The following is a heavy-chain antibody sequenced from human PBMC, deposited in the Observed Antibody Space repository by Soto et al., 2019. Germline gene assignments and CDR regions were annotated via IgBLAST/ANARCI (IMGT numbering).Heavy chain of an antibody. V-gene: IGHV3-21*01. CDR2: ISSSSSYI. J-gene: IGHJ6*02. CDR3: ARVERYRSGWYYYYYGMDV. CDR1: GFPFSSSS. Sequence: GGSLRLSCAASGFPFSSSSMNWVRQAPGTGLEWVSSISSSSSYIYYADSVKGRFTISRDNAKNSLYLQMNSLRAEDTAVYYCARVERYRSGWYYYYYGMDVWGQGTTVTVSS. D-gene: IGHD6-19*01.